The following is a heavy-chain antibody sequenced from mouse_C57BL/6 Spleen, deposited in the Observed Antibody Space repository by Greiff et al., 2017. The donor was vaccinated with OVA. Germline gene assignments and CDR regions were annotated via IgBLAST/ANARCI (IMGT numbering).Heavy chain of an antibody. Sequence: LQQSGTVLARPGASVKMSCKTSGYTFTSYWMHWVKQRPGQGLEWIGAIYPGNSDTSYNQKFKGKAKLTAVTSASTAYMELSSLTNEDSAVYYCTRTAYYSNYRYYFDYWGQGTTLTVSS. J-gene: IGHJ2*01. CDR2: IYPGNSDT. CDR3: TRTAYYSNYRYYFDY. V-gene: IGHV1-5*01. CDR1: GYTFTSYW. D-gene: IGHD2-5*01.